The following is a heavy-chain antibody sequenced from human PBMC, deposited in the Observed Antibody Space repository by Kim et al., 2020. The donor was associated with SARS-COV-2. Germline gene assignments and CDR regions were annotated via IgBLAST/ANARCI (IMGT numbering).Heavy chain of an antibody. J-gene: IGHJ5*02. CDR2: ISGSGGST. D-gene: IGHD2-2*01. V-gene: IGHV3-23*01. CDR1: GFTFSSYA. CDR3: AKEAIVVVPAETVQGWFDP. Sequence: GGSLRLSCAASGFTFSSYAMSWVRQAPGKGLEWVSAISGSGGSTYYADSVKGRFTISRDNSKNTLYLQMNSLRAEDTAVYYCAKEAIVVVPAETVQGWFDPWGQGTLVTVSS.